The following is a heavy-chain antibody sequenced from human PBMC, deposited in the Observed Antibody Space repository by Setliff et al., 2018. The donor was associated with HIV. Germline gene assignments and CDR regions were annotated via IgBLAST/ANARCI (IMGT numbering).Heavy chain of an antibody. J-gene: IGHJ4*02. CDR2: IYYSGST. Sequence: PSETLSLTCTVSGGSISSSSYYWGWIRQPPGKGPEWIGNIYYSGSTYYNPSLKSRVAISIDTSMNQFSLKLSSVTAADTTVYYCARGGGAVAGPFDYWGQGALVTVSS. CDR3: ARGGGAVAGPFDY. CDR1: GGSISSSSYY. V-gene: IGHV4-39*01. D-gene: IGHD6-19*01.